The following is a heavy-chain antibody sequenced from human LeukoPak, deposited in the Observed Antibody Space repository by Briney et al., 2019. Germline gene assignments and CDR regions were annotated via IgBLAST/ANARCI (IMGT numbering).Heavy chain of an antibody. D-gene: IGHD1-14*01. Sequence: SGGSLRLSCPASGFTFSSYSMNWVRQAPGKGLEWVSSISSSSYIYYADSVKGRFTISGDNAKNSLYLQMNSLRAEDTAVYYCASGRVSSTGGWGQGTLVTVSS. CDR2: ISSSSYI. J-gene: IGHJ4*02. CDR3: ASGRVSSTGG. V-gene: IGHV3-21*01. CDR1: GFTFSSYS.